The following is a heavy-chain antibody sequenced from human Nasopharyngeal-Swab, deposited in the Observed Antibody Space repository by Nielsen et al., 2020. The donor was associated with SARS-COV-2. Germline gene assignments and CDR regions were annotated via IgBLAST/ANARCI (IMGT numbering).Heavy chain of an antibody. Sequence: GESLKISCAASGFSFSEYYMSWIRQAPGKGLEWISDISSSGSITHYADSMKGRFTNSRDNAQKSLYLQMNRLRAEDTAVYYCARGVETIHHWGQGSLVTVSS. CDR2: ISSSGSIT. J-gene: IGHJ1*01. CDR3: ARGVETIHH. V-gene: IGHV3-11*04. D-gene: IGHD5-24*01. CDR1: GFSFSEYY.